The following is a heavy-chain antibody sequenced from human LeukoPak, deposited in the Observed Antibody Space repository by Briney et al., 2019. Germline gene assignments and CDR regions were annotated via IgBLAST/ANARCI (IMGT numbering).Heavy chain of an antibody. D-gene: IGHD5-24*01. J-gene: IGHJ4*02. Sequence: GESLKISCKGSGYSFSSYWIGWGRQMPGKGLEWMGIIYPGDSDTRYSPSFQGQVTISVDKSISTAYLQWRSLKASDTAMYYCARQDGAAKYYFDYWGQGTLVTVSS. CDR2: IYPGDSDT. CDR3: ARQDGAAKYYFDY. CDR1: GYSFSSYW. V-gene: IGHV5-51*01.